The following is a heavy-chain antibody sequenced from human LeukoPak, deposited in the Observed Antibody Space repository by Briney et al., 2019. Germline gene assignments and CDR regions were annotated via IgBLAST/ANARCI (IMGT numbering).Heavy chain of an antibody. D-gene: IGHD3-10*01. CDR2: IRESGEST. Sequence: GGSLRLSCAASGFSFSSYDMSWVRQAPGKGLEWVSAIRESGESTYYADSVKGRFTISRDDSRNMLYLQMSSLRAEDTAVYYCALTDGSGSYWLYWGQGTLVTVST. CDR3: ALTDGSGSYWLY. J-gene: IGHJ4*02. V-gene: IGHV3-23*01. CDR1: GFSFSSYD.